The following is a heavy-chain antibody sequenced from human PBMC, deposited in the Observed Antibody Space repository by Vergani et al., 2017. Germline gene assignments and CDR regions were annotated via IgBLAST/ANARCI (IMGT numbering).Heavy chain of an antibody. Sequence: QVQLVQSGAEVKKPGSSVKVSCKASGGTFSSYPISWVRQAPGQGLEWMGGIIPVFGTANNAQKFQGRVTITADASTSTAYMELSSLTSDDTAVYYCARVESLLDLGFDPWGQGTLVTVSS. V-gene: IGHV1-69*01. CDR2: IIPVFGTA. CDR1: GGTFSSYP. CDR3: ARVESLLDLGFDP. J-gene: IGHJ5*02. D-gene: IGHD3-16*01.